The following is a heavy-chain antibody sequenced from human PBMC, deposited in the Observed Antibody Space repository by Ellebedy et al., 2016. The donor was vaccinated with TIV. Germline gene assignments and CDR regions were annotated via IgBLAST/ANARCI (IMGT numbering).Heavy chain of an antibody. Sequence: GSLRLXXTVSGGSISSSSYYWGWIRQPPGKGLEWIGSIYYSGSTYYNPSLKSRVTISVDTSKNQFSLKLSSVTAADTAVYYCARDRAVAPAHFDYWGQGTLVTVSS. CDR2: IYYSGST. CDR1: GGSISSSSYY. J-gene: IGHJ4*02. V-gene: IGHV4-39*07. CDR3: ARDRAVAPAHFDY.